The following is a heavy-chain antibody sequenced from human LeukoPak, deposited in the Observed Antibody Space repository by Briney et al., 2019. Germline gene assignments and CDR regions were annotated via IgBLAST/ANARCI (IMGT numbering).Heavy chain of an antibody. Sequence: SETLSLTCTVSGGSISSSSYYWGWIRQPPGEGLEWIGSIYYSGSTYYNPSLKSRVTISVDTSKNQFSLKLSSVTAADTAVYYCARVQVSHFDYWGQGTLVTVSS. D-gene: IGHD1-14*01. V-gene: IGHV4-39*07. CDR2: IYYSGST. J-gene: IGHJ4*02. CDR1: GGSISSSSYY. CDR3: ARVQVSHFDY.